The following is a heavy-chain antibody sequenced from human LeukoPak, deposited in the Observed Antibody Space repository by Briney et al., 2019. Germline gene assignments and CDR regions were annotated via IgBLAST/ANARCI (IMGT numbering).Heavy chain of an antibody. D-gene: IGHD6-19*01. J-gene: IGHJ2*01. CDR3: AKDSLRWQWLTHWYFDL. CDR1: GFTFSSYE. CDR2: ISYDGSNK. Sequence: GGSLRLSCAPSGFTFSSYEMNWVRQAPGKGLEWVAVISYDGSNKYYADSVKGRFTISRDNSKNTLYLQMNSLRAEDTAVYYCAKDSLRWQWLTHWYFDLWGRGTLVTVSS. V-gene: IGHV3-30*18.